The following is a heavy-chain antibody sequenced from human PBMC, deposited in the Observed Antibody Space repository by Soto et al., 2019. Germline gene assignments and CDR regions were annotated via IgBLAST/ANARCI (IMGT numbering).Heavy chain of an antibody. CDR3: ARDLWGYYYGSGFMDV. J-gene: IGHJ6*02. CDR1: GGSVSRGSYY. V-gene: IGHV4-61*01. CDR2: IYSSGST. Sequence: QVQLQESGPGLVKPSETLSLTCTVSGGSVSRGSYYWSWIRQPPGKGLEWIGYIYSSGSTNYNPSLKSRVNISVDTSKDQCSLKLSSVTAADTAVYYCARDLWGYYYGSGFMDVWGQGTTVTVSS. D-gene: IGHD3-10*01.